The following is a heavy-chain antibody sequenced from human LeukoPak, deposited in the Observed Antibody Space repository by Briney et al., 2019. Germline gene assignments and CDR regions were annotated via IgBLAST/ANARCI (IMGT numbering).Heavy chain of an antibody. CDR2: IIPIFGTA. CDR3: ARDISSSSPLDY. J-gene: IGHJ4*02. Sequence: SVKASCKASGGTFGSYAISWVRQAPGQGLEWMGRIIPIFGTANYAQKFQGRVTITTDESTSTAYMELSSLRSEDTAVYYCARDISSSSPLDYWGQGTLVTVSS. CDR1: GGTFGSYA. V-gene: IGHV1-69*05. D-gene: IGHD6-6*01.